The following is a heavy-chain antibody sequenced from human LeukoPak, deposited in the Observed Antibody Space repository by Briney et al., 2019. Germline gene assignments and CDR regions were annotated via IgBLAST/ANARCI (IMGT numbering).Heavy chain of an antibody. Sequence: PGGSLRLSCAAAGFTFSSNALSWVRQAPGEGLDWVSSISVSSTTYYLDSVKGRFTISRDNSKNTLYLQMNSLRAEDTAVYYCASDMSYSGYYIDYWGQGTLVTVSS. V-gene: IGHV3-23*01. CDR3: ASDMSYSGYYIDY. CDR2: ISVSSTT. CDR1: GFTFSSNA. J-gene: IGHJ4*02. D-gene: IGHD3-3*01.